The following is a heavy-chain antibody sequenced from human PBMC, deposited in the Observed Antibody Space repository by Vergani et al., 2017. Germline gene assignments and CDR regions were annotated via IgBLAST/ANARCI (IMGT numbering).Heavy chain of an antibody. D-gene: IGHD6-6*01. CDR1: GFTFSSYW. CDR3: ARELAARDYYYGMDV. Sequence: EVKLVESGGGLVQPGGSLRLSCAASGFTFSSYWMSWVRPAPGKGLEWVANIKQDGSEKYYVDSVKGRFTISRDNAKNSLYLQMNSLRAEDTAVYYCARELAARDYYYGMDVWGQGTTVTVSS. J-gene: IGHJ6*02. V-gene: IGHV3-7*03. CDR2: IKQDGSEK.